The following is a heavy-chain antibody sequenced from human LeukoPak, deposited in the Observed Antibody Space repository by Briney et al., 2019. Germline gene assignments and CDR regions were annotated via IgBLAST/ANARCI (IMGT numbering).Heavy chain of an antibody. D-gene: IGHD3-16*02. CDR2: INPNSGGT. CDR1: GYTFTGYC. J-gene: IGHJ4*02. V-gene: IGHV1-2*02. Sequence: ASVKVSCKASGYTFTGYCMHWVRQAPGQGLEWMGWINPNSGGTNYAQKFQGRVTMTRDTSISTAYMELSRLRSDDTAVYYCARVRHDYVWGSYRPTTEYYFDYWGQGTLVTVSS. CDR3: ARVRHDYVWGSYRPTTEYYFDY.